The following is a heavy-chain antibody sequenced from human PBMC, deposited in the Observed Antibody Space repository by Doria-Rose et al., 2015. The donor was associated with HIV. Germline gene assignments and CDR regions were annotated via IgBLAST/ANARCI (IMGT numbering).Heavy chain of an antibody. CDR1: GVSLSSPGMG. CDR2: TFSDDER. J-gene: IGHJ4*02. V-gene: IGHV2-26*01. Sequence: QWGPVLVKPTETLTLTCTVSGVSLSSPGMGVSWIRRPPGKALEWLANTFSDDERSYKTSLKSRLTISRGTSKSQVVLTMTDMDPVDTATYYCARIKSSRWYHKYYFDFWGQGTLVIVSA. D-gene: IGHD6-13*01. CDR3: ARIKSSRWYHKYYFDF.